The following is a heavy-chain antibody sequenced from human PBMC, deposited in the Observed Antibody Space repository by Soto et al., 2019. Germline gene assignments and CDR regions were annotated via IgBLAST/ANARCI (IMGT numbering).Heavy chain of an antibody. D-gene: IGHD3-3*01. CDR3: ASGSNTIFGVVILH. Sequence: GASVKVSCKVSGYTLTELSMHWVRQAPGKGLEWMGGFDPEDGETIYAQKFQGRVTMTEDTSTDTAYMELSSLRSEDTAVYYCASGSNTIFGVVILHWGQGTLVTVSS. J-gene: IGHJ4*02. CDR2: FDPEDGET. CDR1: GYTLTELS. V-gene: IGHV1-24*01.